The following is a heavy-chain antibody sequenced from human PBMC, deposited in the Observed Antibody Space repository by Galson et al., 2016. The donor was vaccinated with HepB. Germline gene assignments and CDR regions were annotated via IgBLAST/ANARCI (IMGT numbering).Heavy chain of an antibody. J-gene: IGHJ4*02. CDR2: FELEDDET. Sequence: SVKVSCKVSGYTLSQLSMQWVRQSPGKGLEWMGGFELEDDETKYSQKFQGRVTMTEDTSTDTAYMELSSLTSEDTAVYYCAVLKEDLLTAYFALGYWGQGTLITVSS. CDR3: AVLKEDLLTAYFALGY. D-gene: IGHD3-9*01. V-gene: IGHV1-24*01. CDR1: GYTLSQLS.